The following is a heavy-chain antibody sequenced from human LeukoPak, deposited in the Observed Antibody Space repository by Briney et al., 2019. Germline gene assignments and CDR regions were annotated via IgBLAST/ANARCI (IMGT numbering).Heavy chain of an antibody. Sequence: GGSLRLSCAASGFTFSSYDMNWLRQAPGKGLEWVSYISTSGNTIYYADSVKGRFTISRDNAKNSLYLQMNSLRAEDTAIYYCATYRQVLLPFESWGQGTLVTVSS. CDR2: ISTSGNTI. J-gene: IGHJ4*02. CDR1: GFTFSSYD. D-gene: IGHD2-8*02. V-gene: IGHV3-48*03. CDR3: ATYRQVLLPFES.